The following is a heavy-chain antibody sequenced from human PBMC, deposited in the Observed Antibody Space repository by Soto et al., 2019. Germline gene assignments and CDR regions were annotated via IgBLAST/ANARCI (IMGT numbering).Heavy chain of an antibody. D-gene: IGHD3-22*01. Sequence: QVQLQESGPGLVRPSETLSLTGSVSGSSFTGDYWSWIRQPAGKGLEWIGRVFGNGAGTPIYNSSLKNRITMSVDSSTKQSSLKLTSVTAADTAVYFCARDLPPYDRRRQSAGAFEDWGQGILVTVSS. CDR2: VFGNGAGTP. CDR1: GSSFTGDY. V-gene: IGHV4-4*07. CDR3: ARDLPPYDRRRQSAGAFED. J-gene: IGHJ4*02.